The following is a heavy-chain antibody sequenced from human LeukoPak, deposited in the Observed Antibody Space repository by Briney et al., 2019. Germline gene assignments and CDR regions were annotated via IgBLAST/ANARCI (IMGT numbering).Heavy chain of an antibody. CDR3: AAQDVNWFDP. V-gene: IGHV4-30-2*05. CDR1: GVSISSGGYS. D-gene: IGHD2-15*01. Sequence: TSETLSLTCAVSGVSISSGGYSWSWLRQPPGKGLEWIGYIYHSGSTYYNPSLKSRVTISVDTSKNQFSLKLSSVTAADTAVYYCAAQDVNWFDPWGQGTLVTVSS. CDR2: IYHSGST. J-gene: IGHJ5*02.